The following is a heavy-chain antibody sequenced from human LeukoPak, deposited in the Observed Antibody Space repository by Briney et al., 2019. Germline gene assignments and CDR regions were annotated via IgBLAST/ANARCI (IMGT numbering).Heavy chain of an antibody. CDR2: ISGSGGST. CDR1: RFTFSSYA. J-gene: IGHJ4*02. V-gene: IGHV3-23*01. CDR3: YIPYYDTSAYKGY. D-gene: IGHD3-22*01. Sequence: GGSLRLSCAASRFTFSSYAMSWVRQAPGKGLEWISAISGSGGSTYYADSVKGRFTISRDNSKNTLYLQMNSLRAEDTAVYYCYIPYYDTSAYKGYWGQGTLVTVSS.